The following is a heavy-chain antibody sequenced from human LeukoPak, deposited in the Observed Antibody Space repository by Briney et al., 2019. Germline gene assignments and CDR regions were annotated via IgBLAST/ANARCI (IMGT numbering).Heavy chain of an antibody. J-gene: IGHJ4*02. CDR1: GGSISSSSYY. CDR3: ARETHEYSSSYTDYSDY. Sequence: SETLSLTCTVSGGSISSSSYYWGWIRQPPGKGLEWIGSIYYSGSTYYNPSLKSRVTISVDTSKNQFSLKLSSVTAADTAVYYCARETHEYSSSYTDYSDYWGREPWSPSPQ. V-gene: IGHV4-39*02. CDR2: IYYSGST. D-gene: IGHD6-6*01.